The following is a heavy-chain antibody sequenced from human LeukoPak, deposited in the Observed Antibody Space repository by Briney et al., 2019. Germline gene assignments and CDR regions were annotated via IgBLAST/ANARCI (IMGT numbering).Heavy chain of an antibody. Sequence: ASVNVSCKASGYTFTSYDINWVRQATGQGLEWMGWMNPNSGNTGYAQKFQGRVTMTRNTSISTAYMELSSLRSEDTAVYYCARGLRWHRGNDFDYNYYMDVWGKGTTVTVSS. V-gene: IGHV1-8*01. CDR2: MNPNSGNT. J-gene: IGHJ6*03. D-gene: IGHD4-23*01. CDR3: ARGLRWHRGNDFDYNYYMDV. CDR1: GYTFTSYD.